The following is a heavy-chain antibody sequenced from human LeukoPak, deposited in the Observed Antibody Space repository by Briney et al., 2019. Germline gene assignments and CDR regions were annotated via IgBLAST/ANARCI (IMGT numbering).Heavy chain of an antibody. CDR3: ARGQQWLGPFDY. CDR2: INDSGRT. J-gene: IGHJ4*02. CDR1: GGSFSNYY. Sequence: PSETLSLTCAVYGGSFSNYYWSWIRQPPGKGLQWIGEINDSGRTNYNPSLMSRVTVSVDTSKNQFSLRLTSVTAADTAVYYCARGQQWLGPFDYWGQGTLVTVSS. V-gene: IGHV4-34*01. D-gene: IGHD6-19*01.